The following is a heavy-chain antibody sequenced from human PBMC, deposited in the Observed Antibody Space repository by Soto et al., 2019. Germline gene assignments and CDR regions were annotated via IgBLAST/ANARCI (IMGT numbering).Heavy chain of an antibody. CDR3: ARSIVVVTALDY. J-gene: IGHJ4*02. CDR1: GYTFTSYA. Sequence: ASVKLSCTASGYTFTSYAMHWVRQAPGQRLEWMGWINAGNGNTKYSQKFQGRVTITRDTSASTAYMELSSLRSEGTAVYYCARSIVVVTALDYWGQGTLVTVSS. CDR2: INAGNGNT. V-gene: IGHV1-3*01. D-gene: IGHD2-21*02.